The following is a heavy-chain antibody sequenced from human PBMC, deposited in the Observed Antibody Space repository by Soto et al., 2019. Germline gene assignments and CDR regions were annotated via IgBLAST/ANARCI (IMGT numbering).Heavy chain of an antibody. CDR1: GFTFSSSW. V-gene: IGHV3-74*01. D-gene: IGHD4-4*01. CDR3: ATAGNYRFDY. Sequence: EVQLVESGGTLVQPGGSLRLSCAASGFTFSSSWIHWVRQAPGEGLVWVSRINADGTTTNYADSVKGRFTISRDNAQSTLYLQMDSLSTEDTAVYYCATAGNYRFDYWGQGTLVSVSS. CDR2: INADGTTT. J-gene: IGHJ4*02.